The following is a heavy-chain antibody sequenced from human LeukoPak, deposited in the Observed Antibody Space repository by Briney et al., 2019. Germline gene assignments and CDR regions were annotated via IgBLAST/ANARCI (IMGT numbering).Heavy chain of an antibody. CDR2: SGST. V-gene: IGHV4-39*07. Sequence: SETLSLTCTVSGGSISSGSYYWSWIRQPAGKGLEWIGSGSTYYNPSLKSRVTISVDTSKNQFSLKLSSVTAADTAVYFCASPRGDDSGGYYTWYFHHWGQGILVTVSS. D-gene: IGHD3-22*01. CDR1: GGSISSGSYY. CDR3: ASPRGDDSGGYYTWYFHH. J-gene: IGHJ1*01.